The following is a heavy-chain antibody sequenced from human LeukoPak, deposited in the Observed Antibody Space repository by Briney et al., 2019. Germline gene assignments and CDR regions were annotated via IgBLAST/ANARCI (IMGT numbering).Heavy chain of an antibody. D-gene: IGHD6-13*01. CDR1: GLTFNSYA. J-gene: IGHJ6*02. CDR3: ARDRGQQRYYYYYYCMDV. Sequence: GGSLRLSCAASGLTFNSYAMHWVRQAPDGGLEWVTVISYDGSDKYYADSVKGRFTISRDTAKNSLYLQMNSLRAEDTAVYYCARDRGQQRYYYYYYCMDVWGQGTTVTVSS. CDR2: ISYDGSDK. V-gene: IGHV3-30*04.